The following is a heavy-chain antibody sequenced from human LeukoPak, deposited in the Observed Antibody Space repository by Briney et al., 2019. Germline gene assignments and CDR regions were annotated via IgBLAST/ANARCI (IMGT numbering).Heavy chain of an antibody. CDR3: AKANIADYYYYYMDV. D-gene: IGHD6-13*01. CDR1: GFTFSSYA. V-gene: IGHV3-23*01. J-gene: IGHJ6*03. Sequence: GALRLSCAASGFTFSSYAMSWVRQAPGKGLEWVSAISGSGGSTHYADSVKGRFTISRDNSKNTLYLQMNSLRAEDTAVYYCAKANIADYYYYYMDVWGKGTTVTVSS. CDR2: ISGSGGST.